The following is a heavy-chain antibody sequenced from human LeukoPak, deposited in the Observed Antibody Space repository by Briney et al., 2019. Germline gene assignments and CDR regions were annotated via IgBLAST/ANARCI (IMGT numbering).Heavy chain of an antibody. CDR1: GGSFSGYY. D-gene: IGHD1-26*01. CDR3: ARGKRSSWFDP. V-gene: IGHV4-34*01. J-gene: IGHJ5*02. Sequence: SETLSLTCAVYGGSFSGYYWSWIRQPPGKGLEWIGEINHSGSTNYNPSLKSRVTISVDTSKNQFSLKLSSETAADTAVYYCARGKRSSWFDPWGQGTLVTVSS. CDR2: INHSGST.